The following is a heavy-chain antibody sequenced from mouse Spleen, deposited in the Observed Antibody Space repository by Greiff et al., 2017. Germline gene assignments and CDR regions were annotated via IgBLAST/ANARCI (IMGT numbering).Heavy chain of an antibody. D-gene: IGHD2-3*01. CDR2: IYPGNGDT. J-gene: IGHJ3*02. Sequence: DVQLQESGPVLARPGASVKMSCKASGYTFTSYWMHWVKQRPGQGLEWIGAIYPGNGDTSYNQKFKGKATLTAVTSASTAYMELSSLTNEDSAVYYCTRDGDCVAWWGQGTLVTVSA. V-gene: IGHV1-5*01. CDR1: GYTFTSYW. CDR3: TRDGDCVAW.